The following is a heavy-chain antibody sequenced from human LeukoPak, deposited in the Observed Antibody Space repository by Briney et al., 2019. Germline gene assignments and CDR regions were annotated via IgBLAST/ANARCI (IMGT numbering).Heavy chain of an antibody. D-gene: IGHD6-13*01. CDR2: ISYDGSNK. Sequence: GRSLRLSCAASGLTFRSYGMHWVRQAPGKGLEGVAVISYDGSNKYYADSVKGRFTIARDNSENTLYLQMNSLRTEDTAVYSCAKGGQQVVRYYFDYWGQGTLVTVSS. CDR1: GLTFRSYG. J-gene: IGHJ4*02. V-gene: IGHV3-30*18. CDR3: AKGGQQVVRYYFDY.